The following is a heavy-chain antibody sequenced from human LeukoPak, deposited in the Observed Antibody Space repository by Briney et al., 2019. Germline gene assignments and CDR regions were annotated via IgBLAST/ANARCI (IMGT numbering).Heavy chain of an antibody. CDR3: ARGEEFGEFFDY. Sequence: ASVKLSCTASGYTFTSYDINWVRQATGQGLEGMGGMNPNSGNTGYAQKFQGRVTMTRNTSISTAYMELSSLRSGDTAVYYCARGEEFGEFFDYWSQGTLLTVSS. CDR1: GYTFTSYD. V-gene: IGHV1-8*01. D-gene: IGHD3-10*01. J-gene: IGHJ4*01. CDR2: MNPNSGNT.